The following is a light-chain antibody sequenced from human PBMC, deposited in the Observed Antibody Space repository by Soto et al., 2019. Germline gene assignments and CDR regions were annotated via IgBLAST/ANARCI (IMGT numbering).Light chain of an antibody. CDR3: SSYTSTNTYV. CDR1: GSDVGNYNY. V-gene: IGLV2-14*01. Sequence: QSVLTQPASVSGSPGQSITISCTGTGSDVGNYNYVSWYLQHPGKAPKLIIYAVSNRPSGVSNRFSGSRSGNTASLTISGLQAEDEADYSCSSYTSTNTYVFGTGTKVTVL. J-gene: IGLJ1*01. CDR2: AVS.